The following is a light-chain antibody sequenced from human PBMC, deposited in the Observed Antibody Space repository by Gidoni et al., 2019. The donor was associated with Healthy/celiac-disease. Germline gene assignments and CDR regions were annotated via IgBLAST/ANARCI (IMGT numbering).Light chain of an antibody. CDR2: DAS. CDR1: QDISNY. V-gene: IGKV1-33*01. Sequence: HMTQSPSSLSASVGDRVTITCQASQDISNYLNWYQQKPGKVPKLLIYDASNLETGVPSRFSGSGSGTDFTLTISSLQPEDFATYYCLQYNNLPHTFXEXTKLEIK. CDR3: LQYNNLPHT. J-gene: IGKJ2*01.